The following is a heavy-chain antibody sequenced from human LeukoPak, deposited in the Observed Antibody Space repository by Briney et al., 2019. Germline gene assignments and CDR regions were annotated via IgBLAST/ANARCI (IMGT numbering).Heavy chain of an antibody. CDR3: AAKYSSGWDNDY. Sequence: GGSLRLSCAASGFTVSSNYMSWVRQAPGKGLEWVSVIYSGGSTYYADSVKGRFTISRDNSKNTLYLQMNSLRAEDTAVYYCAAKYSSGWDNDYWGQGTLVTVSS. V-gene: IGHV3-53*01. J-gene: IGHJ4*02. CDR1: GFTVSSNY. CDR2: IYSGGST. D-gene: IGHD6-19*01.